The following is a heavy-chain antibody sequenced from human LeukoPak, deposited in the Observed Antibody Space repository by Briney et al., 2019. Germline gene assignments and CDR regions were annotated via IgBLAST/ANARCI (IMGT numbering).Heavy chain of an antibody. CDR3: ATGQCSGGSCYYFDY. J-gene: IGHJ4*02. CDR1: GFTLRSYT. D-gene: IGHD2-15*01. Sequence: GGSLRLSCAASGFTLRSYTMNWVRQAPGKGLEWVSSISNTGNYIHYADSVKGRFTISRDNAKNSLYLQMNSLRAEDTAVYYCATGQCSGGSCYYFDYWGQGTLVTVSS. V-gene: IGHV3-21*01. CDR2: ISNTGNYI.